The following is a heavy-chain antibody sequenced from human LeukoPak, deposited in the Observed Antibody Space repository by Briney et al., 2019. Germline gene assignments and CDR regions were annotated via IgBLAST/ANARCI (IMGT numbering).Heavy chain of an antibody. CDR3: AREVNQVVVINYNWFDP. Sequence: ASETLSLTCTVSGGSISSGSYYWSWIRQPAGKGLEWIGRIYTSGSTNYNPSLKSRVTVSVDTSKNQFSLKLSSVTAADTAVYYCAREVNQVVVINYNWFDPWGQGTLVTVSS. CDR2: IYTSGST. D-gene: IGHD3-22*01. CDR1: GGSISSGSYY. V-gene: IGHV4-61*02. J-gene: IGHJ5*02.